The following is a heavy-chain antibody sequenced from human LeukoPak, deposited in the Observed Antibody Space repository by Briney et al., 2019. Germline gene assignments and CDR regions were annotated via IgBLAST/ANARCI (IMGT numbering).Heavy chain of an antibody. J-gene: IGHJ4*02. V-gene: IGHV3-74*01. Sequence: PGGSLRLSCAASGFTFSSYWMYWVRQAPGKGLVWVSRINYNGSSTAYADSVEGRFTISRDNAKNTLFLQMNSLTAADTAVYYCVRAAYSYGLWGQGTLVTVSS. CDR1: GFTFSSYW. D-gene: IGHD5-18*01. CDR2: INYNGSST. CDR3: VRAAYSYGL.